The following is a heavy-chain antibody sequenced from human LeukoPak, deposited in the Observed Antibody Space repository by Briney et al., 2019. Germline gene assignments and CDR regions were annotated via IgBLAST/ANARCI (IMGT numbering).Heavy chain of an antibody. CDR2: IKSEGEGATT. Sequence: GVSLRLSRVSSGFTIGTAWMSWVRQAPGKGLEWLGHIKSEGEGATTDYAAPAKGRFAISRDDSKNMIYLQMSSLKIDDTAIYYCIAHFPYFYGFDVWGKGTTVTVSP. CDR1: GFTIGTAW. J-gene: IGHJ6*04. V-gene: IGHV3-15*01. D-gene: IGHD3-3*02. CDR3: IAHFPYFYGFDV.